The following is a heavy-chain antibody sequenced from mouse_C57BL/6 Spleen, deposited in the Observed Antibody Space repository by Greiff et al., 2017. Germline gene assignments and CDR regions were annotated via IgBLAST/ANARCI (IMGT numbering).Heavy chain of an antibody. Sequence: DVQLQESGPGLVKPSQSLSLTCSVTGYSITSGYYWNWIRQFPGNKLEWMGYISYDGSNNYNPSLKNRISITRDTSKNQFFLKLNSVTTEDTATYYCAREDYYFLFDYWGQGTTLTVSS. CDR1: GYSITSGYY. CDR3: AREDYYFLFDY. V-gene: IGHV3-6*01. CDR2: ISYDGSN. D-gene: IGHD1-1*01. J-gene: IGHJ2*01.